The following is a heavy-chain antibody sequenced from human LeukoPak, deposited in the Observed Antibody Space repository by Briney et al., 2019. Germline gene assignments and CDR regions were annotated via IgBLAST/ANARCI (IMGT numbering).Heavy chain of an antibody. CDR2: IWYDGSNK. CDR1: GFTFSSYG. CDR3: ERVLAQLGTFDY. Sequence: PGGSLRLSCAASGFTFSSYGMHWVRQAPGKGLEWVAVIWYDGSNKYYADSVKGRFTISRDNSKNTPYLQMNSLRAEDTAVYYCERVLAQLGTFDYWGQGTLVTVSS. V-gene: IGHV3-33*01. D-gene: IGHD7-27*01. J-gene: IGHJ4*02.